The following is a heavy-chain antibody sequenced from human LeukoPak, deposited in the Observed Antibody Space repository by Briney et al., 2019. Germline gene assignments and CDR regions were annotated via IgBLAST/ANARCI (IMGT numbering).Heavy chain of an antibody. V-gene: IGHV4-59*01. Sequence: SETLSLTCTVSGGSISSYYWSWIRQPPGKGLEWIGYIYYSGSTNYNPSLKSRVTISVDTSKSQFSLKLSSVTAADTAVYYCARWGLGYYFDYWGQGTLVTVSS. CDR1: GGSISSYY. D-gene: IGHD7-27*01. J-gene: IGHJ4*02. CDR3: ARWGLGYYFDY. CDR2: IYYSGST.